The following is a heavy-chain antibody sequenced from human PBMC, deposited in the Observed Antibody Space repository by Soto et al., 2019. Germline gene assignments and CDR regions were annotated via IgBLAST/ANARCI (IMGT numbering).Heavy chain of an antibody. CDR1: GFTFSSYA. D-gene: IGHD1-1*01. CDR3: AKSKKLERPPGNSNKRTTDYFDY. V-gene: IGHV3-23*01. J-gene: IGHJ4*02. CDR2: ISGSGGST. Sequence: EVQLLESGGGLVQPGGSLRLSCAASGFTFSSYAMSWVRQAPGKGLEWVSAISGSGGSTYYADSVKGRFTISRDNSKNTLYLQMNSLRAEDTAVYYCAKSKKLERPPGNSNKRTTDYFDYWGQGTLVTVSS.